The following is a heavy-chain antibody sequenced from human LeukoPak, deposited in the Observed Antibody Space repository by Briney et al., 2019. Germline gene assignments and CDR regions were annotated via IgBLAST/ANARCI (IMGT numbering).Heavy chain of an antibody. J-gene: IGHJ6*02. CDR2: INPNSGGT. CDR1: GYTFTGYY. CDR3: ARADWNYDGYYYYGMDV. Sequence: GASVKVSCKASGYTFTGYYMHWVRQAPGQGLEWMGWINPNSGGTNYAQKFQGRVTMTRDTSISTAYMELSRLRSDDTAVYYCARADWNYDGYYYYGMDVWGQGTTVTVSS. D-gene: IGHD1-7*01. V-gene: IGHV1-2*02.